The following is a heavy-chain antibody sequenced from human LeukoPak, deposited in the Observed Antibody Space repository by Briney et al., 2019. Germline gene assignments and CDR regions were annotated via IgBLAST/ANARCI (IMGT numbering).Heavy chain of an antibody. CDR3: ARERDGSGTQRGLDY. D-gene: IGHD3-10*01. V-gene: IGHV4-61*02. J-gene: IGHJ4*02. CDR1: GRSIVISSYC. Sequence: PSQTLSLTCTVSGRSIVISSYCCSWLQHPAWKGLEWIGRIYTSGSPNYSPSLKSRVTISVDTSKNQFSLKLSSVTAADTAVYYCARERDGSGTQRGLDYWGQGTLVTVSS. CDR2: IYTSGSP.